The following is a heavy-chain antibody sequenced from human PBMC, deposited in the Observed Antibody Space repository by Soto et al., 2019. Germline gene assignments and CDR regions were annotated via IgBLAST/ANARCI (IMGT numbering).Heavy chain of an antibody. CDR2: IYPGDSDT. Sequence: XASLKSSCKGCGYRFTSYWIGWVRQMPGKGLEWMGIIYPGDSDTRYSPSFQGQVTISADKSISTAYLRWSSLKASDTAMYYCARHGGGNSGPYNWFDPWGQGTLVTASS. CDR3: ARHGGGNSGPYNWFDP. D-gene: IGHD2-21*02. V-gene: IGHV5-51*01. J-gene: IGHJ5*02. CDR1: GYRFTSYW.